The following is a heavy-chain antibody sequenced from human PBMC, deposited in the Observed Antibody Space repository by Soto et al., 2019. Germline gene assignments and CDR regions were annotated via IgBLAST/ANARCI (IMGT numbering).Heavy chain of an antibody. J-gene: IGHJ6*02. V-gene: IGHV3-30-3*01. D-gene: IGHD3-22*01. CDR3: ARDRYYYDSSGYYSSNYYYGMDV. Sequence: GGSLRLSCAASRLTSSSYAMHWVRQALGKGLEWVAVISYDGSNKYYADSVKGRFTISRDNSKNTLYLQMNSLRAEDTAVYYCARDRYYYDSSGYYSSNYYYGMDVWGQGTTVTVSS. CDR1: RLTSSSYA. CDR2: ISYDGSNK.